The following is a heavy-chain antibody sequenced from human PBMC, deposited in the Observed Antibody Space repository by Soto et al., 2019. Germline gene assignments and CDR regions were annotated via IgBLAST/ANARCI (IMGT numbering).Heavy chain of an antibody. D-gene: IGHD6-19*01. V-gene: IGHV3-30*18. CDR2: ISYDGSNK. J-gene: IGHJ4*02. CDR3: AKGPGW. CDR1: GFTFSSYG. Sequence: GVSLRLSCAASGFTFSSYGMHWVRQAPGKGLEWVAVISYDGSNKYYADSVKGRFTISRDNSKNTLYLQMNSLRAEDTAVYYCAKGPGWWGQGTLVTVSS.